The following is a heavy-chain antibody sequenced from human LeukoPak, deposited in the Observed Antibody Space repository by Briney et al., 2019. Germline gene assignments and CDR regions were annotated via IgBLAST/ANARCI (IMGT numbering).Heavy chain of an antibody. J-gene: IGHJ4*02. CDR3: ARDDYYGSGSYCSY. CDR1: GYTFTSYA. Sequence: ASVKVSCKASGYTFTSYAMHWVRQAPGQRLEWMGWINAGNGNTKYSQKFQGRVTMTRDTSTSTVYMELSSLRSEDTAVYYCARDDYYGSGSYCSYWGQGTLVTVSS. CDR2: INAGNGNT. D-gene: IGHD3-10*01. V-gene: IGHV1-3*01.